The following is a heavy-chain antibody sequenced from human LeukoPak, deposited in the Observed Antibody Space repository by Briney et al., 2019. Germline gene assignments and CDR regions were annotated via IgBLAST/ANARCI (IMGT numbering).Heavy chain of an antibody. CDR2: IIPIFGTA. Sequence: ASVKVSCKASGGTFSSYAISWVRQAPGQGLEWMGGIIPIFGTANYAQKFQGRVTITADESTSTAYMELSSLRSEDTAVYYCAWAHRYCSSTSCYDWATYYYYYGMDVWGQGTTVTVPS. CDR3: AWAHRYCSSTSCYDWATYYYYYGMDV. D-gene: IGHD2-2*01. V-gene: IGHV1-69*13. J-gene: IGHJ6*02. CDR1: GGTFSSYA.